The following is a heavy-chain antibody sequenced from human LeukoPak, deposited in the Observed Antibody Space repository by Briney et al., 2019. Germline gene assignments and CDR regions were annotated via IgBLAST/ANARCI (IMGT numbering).Heavy chain of an antibody. Sequence: ASVKVSCKASGYTFTSYDINWVRQAPGQGLEWMGIINPSGGSTSYAQKFQGRVTMTRDTSTSTVYMELSSLRSEDTAVYYCAREIGATDSVGVYWGQGTLVTVSS. CDR1: GYTFTSYD. D-gene: IGHD5-12*01. J-gene: IGHJ4*02. CDR2: INPSGGST. V-gene: IGHV1-46*01. CDR3: AREIGATDSVGVY.